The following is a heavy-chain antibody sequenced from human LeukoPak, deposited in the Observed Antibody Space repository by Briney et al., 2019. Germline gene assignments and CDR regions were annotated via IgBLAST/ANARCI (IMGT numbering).Heavy chain of an antibody. CDR2: IGGSGGST. D-gene: IGHD6-13*01. CDR3: AKGAAAGRQDPNYNWFDP. Sequence: GGSLRLSCAAAGFTFSSYAMSWVRQAPGKGLEWVSSIGGSGGSTFYADSVKGRFTISRDNSKNTLYLQMNSLRAEDTALYYCAKGAAAGRQDPNYNWFDPWGQGTLVTVSS. V-gene: IGHV3-23*01. CDR1: GFTFSSYA. J-gene: IGHJ5*02.